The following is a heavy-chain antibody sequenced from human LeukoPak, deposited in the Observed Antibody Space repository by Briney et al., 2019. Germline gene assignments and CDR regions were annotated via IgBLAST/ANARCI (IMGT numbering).Heavy chain of an antibody. D-gene: IGHD2-21*01. Sequence: GGSLRLSCAASGFIVSTNYMNWVRQAPGKGLEWVSILYSGSDTYYSDSVKGRFTISRDDSRNTLFLHMSSLKAEDTAIYYCARVGDHFHWFLDLWGRGTLVGVSS. CDR2: LYSGSDT. V-gene: IGHV3-53*01. CDR1: GFIVSTNY. J-gene: IGHJ2*01. CDR3: ARVGDHFHWFLDL.